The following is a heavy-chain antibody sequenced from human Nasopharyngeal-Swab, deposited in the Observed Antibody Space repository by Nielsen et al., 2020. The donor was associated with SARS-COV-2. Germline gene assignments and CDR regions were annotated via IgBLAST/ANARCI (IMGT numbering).Heavy chain of an antibody. V-gene: IGHV3-30*04. D-gene: IGHD2-8*01. Sequence: GGSLRLSCAASGFTFSSYAMHWVRQAPGQGLEWVAVISYDGSNKYYADSVKGRFTISRDNSKNTLYLQMNSLRAEDTAVYYCARVELGYCTNGVCASIADNYYGMDVWGQGTTVTVSS. CDR1: GFTFSSYA. J-gene: IGHJ6*02. CDR2: ISYDGSNK. CDR3: ARVELGYCTNGVCASIADNYYGMDV.